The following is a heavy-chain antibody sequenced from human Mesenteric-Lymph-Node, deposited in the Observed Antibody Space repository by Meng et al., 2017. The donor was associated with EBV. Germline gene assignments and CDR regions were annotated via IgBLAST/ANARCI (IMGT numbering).Heavy chain of an antibody. J-gene: IGHJ4*02. Sequence: QRQESGPGMVKPSQPPSLPCMFSGGFISSGGYYWSWIRQSPGKGLEWIGYIYYSGTTYYNPSLQSRVSMSMDSSRNQFSLKLSSVTAADTAVYYCAREIYCTSASCPFDYWGQGTLVTVSS. V-gene: IGHV4-30-4*01. CDR1: GGFISSGGYY. CDR2: IYYSGTT. CDR3: AREIYCTSASCPFDY. D-gene: IGHD2-2*01.